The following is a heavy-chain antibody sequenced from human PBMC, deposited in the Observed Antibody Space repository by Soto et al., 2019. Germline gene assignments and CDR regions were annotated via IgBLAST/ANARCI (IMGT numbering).Heavy chain of an antibody. CDR3: ATGGTIAARRGNWFDP. Sequence: SETLSLTCAFSGCSISSYYWTLIRQPPGKGLEWIGFLHYSGSTIYNPSLTSRVTMSLDTSKNQFSLRLSSVTAADTAVYYCATGGTIAARRGNWFDPWGQGTLVTVSS. V-gene: IGHV4-59*01. CDR2: LHYSGST. CDR1: GCSISSYY. J-gene: IGHJ5*02. D-gene: IGHD6-6*01.